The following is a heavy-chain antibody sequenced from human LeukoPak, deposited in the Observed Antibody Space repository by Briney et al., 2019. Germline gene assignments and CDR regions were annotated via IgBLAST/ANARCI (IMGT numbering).Heavy chain of an antibody. CDR2: IYYSGST. CDR1: GGSISSSSYY. V-gene: IGHV4-39*07. D-gene: IGHD5-24*01. J-gene: IGHJ4*02. Sequence: SETLSLTCTVSGGSISSSSYYWGWIRQPPGKGLEWIGSIYYSGSTYYNPSLKSRVTISVDTSKNQFSLKLSSVTAADTAVYYCARGIKDGYNPPVIDYWGQGTLVTVSS. CDR3: ARGIKDGYNPPVIDY.